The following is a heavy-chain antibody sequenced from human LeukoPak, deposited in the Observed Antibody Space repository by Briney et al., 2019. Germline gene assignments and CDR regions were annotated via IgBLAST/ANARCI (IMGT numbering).Heavy chain of an antibody. Sequence: SQTLSLTCAISGDSVSRKSAAWNWIRQSPSRGLEWLGRTYYRSKWFNEYAVSVKSRITINPDTSKNQFSLQLSSVTPEDTAVYYCVRVKVVVPRAINAFDIWGQGTMVTVSS. V-gene: IGHV6-1*01. J-gene: IGHJ3*02. CDR1: GDSVSRKSAA. D-gene: IGHD2-2*02. CDR3: VRVKVVVPRAINAFDI. CDR2: TYYRSKWFN.